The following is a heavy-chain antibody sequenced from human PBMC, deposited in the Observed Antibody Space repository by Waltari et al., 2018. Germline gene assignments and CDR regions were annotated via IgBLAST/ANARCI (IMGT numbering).Heavy chain of an antibody. Sequence: EVQFLESGGDLVQPGGSLRLSCAASGFSIGSSAMSWVRQAPGKGPEWVASITRQATTYYAWSVRGRFAISRDESDNKLYLQMSGLRAEDTAMYYCAKDHASSGWPTFDSWGQGTQVTVSS. J-gene: IGHJ4*02. CDR2: ITRQATT. V-gene: IGHV3-23*01. CDR3: AKDHASSGWPTFDS. D-gene: IGHD6-19*01. CDR1: GFSIGSSA.